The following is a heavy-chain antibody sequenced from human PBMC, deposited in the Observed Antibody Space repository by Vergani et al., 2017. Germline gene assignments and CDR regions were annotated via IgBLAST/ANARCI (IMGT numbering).Heavy chain of an antibody. D-gene: IGHD2-15*01. J-gene: IGHJ4*02. CDR2: ISGSGSSYI. Sequence: EVQLLESGGGLVQPGGSLRLSCAASGFTFSSYAMSWVRQAPGKGLEWVSAISGSGSSYIYYADSVKGRFTISRDNAKNSLYLQMNSLRAEDTAVYYCAREEALGYCSGGSCYSGKRADYWGQGTLVTVSS. CDR1: GFTFSSYA. V-gene: IGHV3-23*01. CDR3: AREEALGYCSGGSCYSGKRADY.